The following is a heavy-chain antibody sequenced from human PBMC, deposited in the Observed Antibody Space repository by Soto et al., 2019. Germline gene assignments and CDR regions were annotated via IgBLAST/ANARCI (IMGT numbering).Heavy chain of an antibody. CDR1: GYTFTGYY. Sequence: QVQLVQSGAEVKKPGASVKVSCKASGYTFTGYYMHWVRQAPGQGLEWMGWINPNSGGTNYAQIFRGRLRISADGATTTAYMELSGLTSADTAVYFCATGGHNDGYNFYHGMDVWGQGTTVTVS. CDR2: INPNSGGT. J-gene: IGHJ6*02. D-gene: IGHD5-18*01. V-gene: IGHV1-2*02. CDR3: ATGGHNDGYNFYHGMDV.